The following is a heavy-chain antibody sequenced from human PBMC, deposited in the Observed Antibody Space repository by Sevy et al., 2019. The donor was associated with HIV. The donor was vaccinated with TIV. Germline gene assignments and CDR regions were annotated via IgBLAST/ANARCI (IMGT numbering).Heavy chain of an antibody. CDR2: IYYSGST. J-gene: IGHJ6*02. Sequence: SESLSLTCTVSGDSISSYYWSWIRQPPGKGLEWIGYIYYSGSTNYNPSLKSRVTISKDTSKNQVSLKLTSVTAADTAVYYCARGRSDYYYGMDVWGHGTTVTVSS. V-gene: IGHV4-59*01. CDR3: ARGRSDYYYGMDV. CDR1: GDSISSYY.